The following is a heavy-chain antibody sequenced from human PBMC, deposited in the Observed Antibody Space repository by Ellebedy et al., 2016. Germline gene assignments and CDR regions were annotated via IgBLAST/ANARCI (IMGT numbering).Heavy chain of an antibody. CDR1: GGSFSGYY. Sequence: GSLRLSCAVYGGSFSGYYWSWIRQPPGKGLEWIGEINHSGSTNYNPSLKSRVTISVDTSKNQFSLRLSSVTAADTAVYYCAREDCSGGNCYEFDYWGQGTLVTVSS. CDR3: AREDCSGGNCYEFDY. V-gene: IGHV4-34*01. D-gene: IGHD2-15*01. J-gene: IGHJ4*02. CDR2: INHSGST.